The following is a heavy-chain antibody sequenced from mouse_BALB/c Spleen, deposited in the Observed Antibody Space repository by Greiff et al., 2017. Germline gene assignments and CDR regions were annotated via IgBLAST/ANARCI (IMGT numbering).Heavy chain of an antibody. D-gene: IGHD1-1*01. V-gene: IGHV3-6*02. CDR3: ASKDYYGSSYWFAY. J-gene: IGHJ3*01. Sequence: EVKLVESGPGLVKPSQSLSLTCSVTGYSITSGYYWNWIRQFPGNKLEWMGYISYDGSNNYNPSLKNRISITRDTSKNQFFLKLNSVTTEDTATYYCASKDYYGSSYWFAYWGQGTLVTVSA. CDR1: GYSITSGYY. CDR2: ISYDGSN.